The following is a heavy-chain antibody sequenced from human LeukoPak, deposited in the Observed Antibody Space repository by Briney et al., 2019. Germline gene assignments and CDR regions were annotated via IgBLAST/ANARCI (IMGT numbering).Heavy chain of an antibody. CDR1: RYRFTSLF. CDR2: INPDSGDT. J-gene: IGHJ4*02. D-gene: IGHD2-21*02. V-gene: IGHV1-2*02. CDR3: AREPPAYCCFDCYVLGY. Sequence: ASVTVSCKASRYRFTSLFVHGVRQAPGQGAEWMGWINPDSGDTQYAQKFEDRVTMTRDTSITTADMEPSGLTSDDTAVYECAREPPAYCCFDCYVLGYWGQGTLVTVSS.